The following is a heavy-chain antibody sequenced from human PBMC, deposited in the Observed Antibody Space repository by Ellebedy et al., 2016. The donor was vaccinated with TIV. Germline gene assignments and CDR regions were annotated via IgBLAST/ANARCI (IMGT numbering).Heavy chain of an antibody. D-gene: IGHD3-9*01. V-gene: IGHV4-59*01. CDR3: ARGPVFYDILTGYSYYGIDV. CDR1: GGSTNNYY. Sequence: GSLRLXXTVSGGSTNNYYWSWIRQPPGKGLEWLGFIYYTGTTVYNPSLNSRVTISVDTSKNQFSLKLSSVTAADPAVYYCARGPVFYDILTGYSYYGIDVWGQGTTVTVSS. CDR2: IYYTGTT. J-gene: IGHJ6*02.